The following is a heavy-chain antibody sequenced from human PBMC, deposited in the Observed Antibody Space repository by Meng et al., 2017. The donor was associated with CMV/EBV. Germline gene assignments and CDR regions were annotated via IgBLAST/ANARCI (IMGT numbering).Heavy chain of an antibody. CDR2: ISSSSSYI. V-gene: IGHV3-21*01. Sequence: GESLKISCAASGFTFSSYSMNWVRQAPGKGLEWVSSISSSSSYIYYADSVKGRFTISRDNAKNSLYLQMNSLRAEDTAVYYCARHPLVPAAIGYFALWGRGTLVTVSS. CDR3: ARHPLVPAAIGYFAL. D-gene: IGHD2-2*01. J-gene: IGHJ2*01. CDR1: GFTFSSYS.